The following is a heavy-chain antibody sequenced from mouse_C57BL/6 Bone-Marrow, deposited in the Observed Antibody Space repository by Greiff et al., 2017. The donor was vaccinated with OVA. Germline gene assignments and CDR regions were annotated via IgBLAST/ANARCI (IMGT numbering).Heavy chain of an antibody. V-gene: IGHV5-6*01. D-gene: IGHD2-14*01. J-gene: IGHJ3*01. CDR3: AVYYRTTWFAY. CDR1: GFTFSSYG. Sequence: EVQLQESGGDLVKPGGSLKLSCAASGFTFSSYGMSWVRQTPDKRLEWVATISSGGSYTYYPDSVKGRFTISRDNAKNTLYLQMSSLKSEDTAMYYCAVYYRTTWFAYWGQGTLVTVSA. CDR2: ISSGGSYT.